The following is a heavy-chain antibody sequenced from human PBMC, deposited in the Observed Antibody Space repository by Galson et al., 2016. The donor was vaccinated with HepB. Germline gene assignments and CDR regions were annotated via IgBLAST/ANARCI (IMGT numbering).Heavy chain of an antibody. V-gene: IGHV5-10-1*01. J-gene: IGHJ4*02. CDR1: GYSFTSYW. Sequence: QSGAEVKKPGESLRISCKGSGYSFTSYWISWVRQMPGKGLEWMGRIDPSDSYTNYSPSFQGHVTISADKSMSTAYPQWSSLKASDTAMYYCARHRYYYDSSGYYYALGYWGQGTLVTVSS. D-gene: IGHD3-22*01. CDR2: IDPSDSYT. CDR3: ARHRYYYDSSGYYYALGY.